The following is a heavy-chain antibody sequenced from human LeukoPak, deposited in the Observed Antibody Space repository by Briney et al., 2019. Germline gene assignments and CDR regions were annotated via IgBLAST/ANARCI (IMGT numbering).Heavy chain of an antibody. V-gene: IGHV4-59*01. D-gene: IGHD3-22*01. CDR3: ARENPSGYYNRPIDY. CDR1: GASISSYY. J-gene: IGHJ4*02. Sequence: SGTLSLTCTVSGASISSYYWSWIRQPPGKGLEWIGDIYYSGSIKYNPSLKSRVTMSVDTSKNQFSLKLSSVTAADTAIYYCARENPSGYYNRPIDYWGQGTLVTVSS. CDR2: IYYSGSI.